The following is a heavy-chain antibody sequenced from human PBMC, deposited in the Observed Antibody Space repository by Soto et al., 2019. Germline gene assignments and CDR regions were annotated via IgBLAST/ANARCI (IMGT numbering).Heavy chain of an antibody. Sequence: GASVKVSRKASGYTFTGYYMHWVRQAPGQGLEWMGWINPNSGGTNYAQKFQGRVTMTRDTSISTAYMELSRLRSDDTAVYYCARGRIAARPGSNWFDPWGQGTLVTVSS. J-gene: IGHJ5*02. CDR3: ARGRIAARPGSNWFDP. D-gene: IGHD6-6*01. V-gene: IGHV1-2*02. CDR1: GYTFTGYY. CDR2: INPNSGGT.